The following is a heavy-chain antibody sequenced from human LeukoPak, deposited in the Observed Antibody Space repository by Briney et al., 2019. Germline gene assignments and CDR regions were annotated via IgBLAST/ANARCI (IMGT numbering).Heavy chain of an antibody. D-gene: IGHD6-19*01. J-gene: IGHJ4*02. CDR3: AKDLIPSGWMYYFDY. CDR2: ISYDGSNK. V-gene: IGHV3-30*18. Sequence: GGSLRLSCAASGFTFSSYGMHWVRQAPGKGLEWVAVISYDGSNKYYADSVKGRFTISRDNSKNTLYLQMNSLRAEDTAVYYCAKDLIPSGWMYYFDYWGQGTLVTVSS. CDR1: GFTFSSYG.